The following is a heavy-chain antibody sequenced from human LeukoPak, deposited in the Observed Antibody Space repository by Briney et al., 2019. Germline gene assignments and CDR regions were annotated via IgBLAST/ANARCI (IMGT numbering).Heavy chain of an antibody. V-gene: IGHV1-69*13. CDR1: GYTFTSYG. CDR2: IIPIFGTA. D-gene: IGHD3-10*01. Sequence: ASVKVSCKASGYTFTSYGISWVRQAPGQGLEWMGGIIPIFGTANYAQKFQGRVTITADESTSTAYMELSSLRSEDTAVYYCARAGDPDNWFDPWGQGTLVTVSS. CDR3: ARAGDPDNWFDP. J-gene: IGHJ5*02.